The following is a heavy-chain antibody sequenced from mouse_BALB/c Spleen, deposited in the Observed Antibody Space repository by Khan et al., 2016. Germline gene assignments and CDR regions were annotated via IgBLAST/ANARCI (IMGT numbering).Heavy chain of an antibody. Sequence: VQLKESGAELVKPGASVKLSCTASGFNIKDSFMHWVKQRPEQGLEWIGRIEPGNGNTKYDPKFQGKATITADTSSNTAYLQLSSLTSEDTAVYYWARRRPVYYYGSTDSDWGQGTTLTVSS. J-gene: IGHJ2*01. D-gene: IGHD1-1*01. CDR1: GFNIKDSF. V-gene: IGHV14-3*02. CDR3: ARRRPVYYYGSTDSD. CDR2: IEPGNGNT.